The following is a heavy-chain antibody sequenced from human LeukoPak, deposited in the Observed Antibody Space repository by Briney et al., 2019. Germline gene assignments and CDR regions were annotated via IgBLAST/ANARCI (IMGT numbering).Heavy chain of an antibody. V-gene: IGHV1-69*05. D-gene: IGHD4-17*01. J-gene: IGHJ4*02. CDR2: IIPIFGTA. CDR1: GGTFSSYA. Sequence: SVKVSCKASGGTFSSYAISWVRQAPGQGLEWMGGIIPIFGTANYAQKFQGRVTITRDTSAGTAYMELSSLRSEDTAVYYCARAPETKVTTFDYWGQGTLVTVSS. CDR3: ARAPETKVTTFDY.